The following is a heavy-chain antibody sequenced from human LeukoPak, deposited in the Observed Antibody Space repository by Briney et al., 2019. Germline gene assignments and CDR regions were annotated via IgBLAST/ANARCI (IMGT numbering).Heavy chain of an antibody. V-gene: IGHV3-7*03. CDR1: GFPFSSYW. J-gene: IGHJ6*03. D-gene: IGHD5-18*01. CDR3: AKGLKTAVGPYMGYHYYMDV. Sequence: GGSLRLPCAASGFPFSSYWMSWVRQAPGKGLEWVANIKQDGGEKFYADSVKGRFTISRDNSKNTLSLQMNSLRAEDTAVYYCAKGLKTAVGPYMGYHYYMDVWGKGTTVTVSS. CDR2: IKQDGGEK.